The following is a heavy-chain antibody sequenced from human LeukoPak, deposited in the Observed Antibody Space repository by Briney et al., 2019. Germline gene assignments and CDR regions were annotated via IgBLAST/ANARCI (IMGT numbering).Heavy chain of an antibody. CDR1: GFTFSSYG. V-gene: IGHV3-30*02. CDR3: AKGPFEVATIWATFDI. Sequence: GGSLRLSCAASGFTFSSYGMHWVRQAPGKGLEWVAFIRYDGSNKYYADSVKGRFTISRDNSKNTLYLQMNSLRAEDTAVYYCAKGPFEVATIWATFDIWGQGTMVTVSS. J-gene: IGHJ3*02. CDR2: IRYDGSNK. D-gene: IGHD5-12*01.